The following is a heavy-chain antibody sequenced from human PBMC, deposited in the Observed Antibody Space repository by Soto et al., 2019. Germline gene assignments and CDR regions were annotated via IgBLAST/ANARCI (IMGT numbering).Heavy chain of an antibody. J-gene: IGHJ4*02. Sequence: EVQLLESGGGLVQPGGSLRLSCAASGFTFSSYAMSWARQAPGKGLEWVSAISGSGGSTYYADSVKGRFTISRDNSKNTLYLQMNSLRAEDTAVYYCAKAYCSSTSCYAPFDYWGQGTLVTVSS. CDR2: ISGSGGST. CDR1: GFTFSSYA. V-gene: IGHV3-23*01. CDR3: AKAYCSSTSCYAPFDY. D-gene: IGHD2-2*01.